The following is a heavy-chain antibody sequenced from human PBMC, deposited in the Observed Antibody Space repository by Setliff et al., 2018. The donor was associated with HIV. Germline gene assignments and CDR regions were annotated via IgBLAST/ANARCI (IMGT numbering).Heavy chain of an antibody. D-gene: IGHD2-2*01. J-gene: IGHJ6*03. V-gene: IGHV5-51*01. CDR2: IYPTDSDT. CDR3: SRASDPSHRMPPTNYYYYMDV. CDR1: GYNFANYW. Sequence: GESLKISCKGSGYNFANYWIAWVRQVPGKGLEWMGIIYPTDSDTRYSPSFQGQVTISADTSISTAYLQWSSLKASDTAVYYCSRASDPSHRMPPTNYYYYMDVWGKGTKVIVSS.